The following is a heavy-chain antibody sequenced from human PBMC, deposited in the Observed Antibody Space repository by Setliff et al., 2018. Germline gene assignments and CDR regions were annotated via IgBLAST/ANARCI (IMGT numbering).Heavy chain of an antibody. V-gene: IGHV3-7*01. J-gene: IGHJ4*02. D-gene: IGHD3-22*01. CDR2: IKQDGSEK. Sequence: PGGSLRLSCAASGFSFESHVMHWVRQAPGKGLEWVANIKQDGSEKYYVDSVKGRFTISRDNSKNTLYLQMNSLRAEDTAVYYCAKDAGLMSSGYYPLYFDYWGQGTLVTVS. CDR3: AKDAGLMSSGYYPLYFDY. CDR1: GFSFESHV.